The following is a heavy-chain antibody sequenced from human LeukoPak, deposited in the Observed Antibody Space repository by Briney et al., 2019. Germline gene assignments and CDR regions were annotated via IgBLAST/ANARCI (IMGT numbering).Heavy chain of an antibody. CDR3: ARDGGNPRATVPHGMDV. Sequence: GGSLRLSCAASGFTFSSYEMNWVRQAPGKGLEWVSYISSSGSTIYYADSVKGRFTISRDNAKNSLYLQTNSLRAEDTAVYYCARDGGNPRATVPHGMDVWGKGTTVTVSS. CDR1: GFTFSSYE. J-gene: IGHJ6*04. CDR2: ISSSGSTI. D-gene: IGHD4-17*01. V-gene: IGHV3-48*03.